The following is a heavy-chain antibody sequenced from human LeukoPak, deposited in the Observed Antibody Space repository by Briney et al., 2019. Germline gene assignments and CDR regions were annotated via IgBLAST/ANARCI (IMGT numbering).Heavy chain of an antibody. D-gene: IGHD5-18*01. V-gene: IGHV3-7*01. CDR2: IKQDGSEK. Sequence: PGGSLRLSCAASGFTFSSYWMSWVRQAPGKGLEWVANIKQDGSEKYYVDSVKGRFTISRDNAKNSLYLQMSSLRAEDTAVYYCARFLSGYSYGNFDYWGQGTLVTVSS. CDR3: ARFLSGYSYGNFDY. J-gene: IGHJ4*02. CDR1: GFTFSSYW.